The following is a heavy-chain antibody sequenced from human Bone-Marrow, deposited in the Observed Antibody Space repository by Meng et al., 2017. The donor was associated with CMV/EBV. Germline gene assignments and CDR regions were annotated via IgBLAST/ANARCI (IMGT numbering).Heavy chain of an antibody. CDR2: INWNGGST. Sequence: GESLKISCAASGFTFDDYGMSWVRQAPGKGLEWVSGINWNGGSTGYADSVKGRFTISRDNAKNSLYLQMNSLRAEDTAVYYCARGVGTQDYWGQGTRVTVSS. CDR1: GFTFDDYG. CDR3: ARGVGTQDY. J-gene: IGHJ4*02. V-gene: IGHV3-20*04. D-gene: IGHD4-23*01.